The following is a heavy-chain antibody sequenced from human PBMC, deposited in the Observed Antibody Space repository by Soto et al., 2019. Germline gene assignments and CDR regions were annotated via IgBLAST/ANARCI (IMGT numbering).Heavy chain of an antibody. V-gene: IGHV3-23*01. CDR3: ARIRGYWYGLDV. J-gene: IGHJ6*02. Sequence: GGSLRLSCAGSGFTLSTYGMTWVRQAPGKGLEWVSAITVTGGNTYYVDSVKGRFTSSRDNSKNMLYLQMNSVRVEDTAVYYCARIRGYWYGLDVWGQGTTVTVSS. CDR1: GFTLSTYG. CDR2: ITVTGGNT.